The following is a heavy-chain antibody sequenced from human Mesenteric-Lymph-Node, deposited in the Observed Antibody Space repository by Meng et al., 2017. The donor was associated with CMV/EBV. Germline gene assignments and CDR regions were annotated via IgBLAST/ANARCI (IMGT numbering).Heavy chain of an antibody. D-gene: IGHD3-10*01. J-gene: IGHJ4*02. CDR1: FSNYD. CDR3: ARDKSQDSYGSGSYYNFDY. V-gene: IGHV1-8*01. CDR2: MNPNSGNT. Sequence: FSNYDINWVRQATGQGLEWMGWMNPNSGNTGYAQKFQGRVTITADTFTSTAYMELSSLRSEDTAVYYCARDKSQDSYGSGSYYNFDYWGQGTLVTVSS.